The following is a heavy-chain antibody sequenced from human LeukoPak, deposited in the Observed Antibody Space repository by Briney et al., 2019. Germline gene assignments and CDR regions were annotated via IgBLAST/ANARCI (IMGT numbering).Heavy chain of an antibody. CDR3: ARDLIMDNSLIIEYYYDSSVLWGFDY. D-gene: IGHD3-22*01. Sequence: ASVKVSCKASGYTFTSCGICWVRQAPGQGLEWMGWVSAYNGDTNYAQKFQGRVTITADKSTSTAYMELSSLRSEDTAVYYCARDLIMDNSLIIEYYYDSSVLWGFDYWGQGTLVTVSS. V-gene: IGHV1-18*01. CDR2: VSAYNGDT. J-gene: IGHJ4*02. CDR1: GYTFTSCG.